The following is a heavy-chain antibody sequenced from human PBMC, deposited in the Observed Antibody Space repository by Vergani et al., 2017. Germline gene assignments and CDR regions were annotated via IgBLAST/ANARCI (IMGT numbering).Heavy chain of an antibody. CDR3: AKALIGSSWSNFDY. D-gene: IGHD6-13*01. Sequence: EVQLVESGGGLVKPGGSLRLSCAASGFSFSSYSMNWVRQAPGKGLEWVASISGSSSYVFYRDSVEGRFTITRDNAKKSVYLQMNSLRAEDTAMYFCAKALIGSSWSNFDYWGQGTLVTVSS. CDR2: ISGSSSYV. CDR1: GFSFSSYS. V-gene: IGHV3-21*02. J-gene: IGHJ4*02.